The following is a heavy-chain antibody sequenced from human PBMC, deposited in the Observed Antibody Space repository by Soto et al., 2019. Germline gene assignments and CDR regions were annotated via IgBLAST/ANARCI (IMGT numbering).Heavy chain of an antibody. V-gene: IGHV1-69*13. J-gene: IGHJ6*02. D-gene: IGHD4-17*01. CDR2: IIPIFGTA. CDR3: ARDSRAYGDYNYYYYYGMDV. CDR1: GGTFSSYA. Sequence: SVKVSCKASGGTFSSYAISWVRQAPGQGLEWMGGIIPIFGTANYAQKFQGRVTITADESTSTAYMELSSLRSEDTAVYYCARDSRAYGDYNYYYYYGMDVWGQGTTVTVSS.